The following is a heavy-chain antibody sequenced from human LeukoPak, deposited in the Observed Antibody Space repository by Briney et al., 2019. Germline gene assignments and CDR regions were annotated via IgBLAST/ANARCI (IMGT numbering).Heavy chain of an antibody. CDR2: INPNSGGT. J-gene: IGHJ5*02. V-gene: IGHV1-2*06. D-gene: IGHD4-11*01. CDR3: ARDWGYSNYGYVRFDP. Sequence: ASVKVSCKASGYTFTGYYMHWVRQAPGQGLEWMGRINPNSGGTNYAQKFQGRVTMTRDTSISTAYMELSRLRSDDTAVYYCARDWGYSNYGYVRFDPWGQGTLVTVSS. CDR1: GYTFTGYY.